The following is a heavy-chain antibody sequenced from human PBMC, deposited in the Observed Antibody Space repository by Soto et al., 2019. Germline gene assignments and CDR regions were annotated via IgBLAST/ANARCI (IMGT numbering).Heavy chain of an antibody. J-gene: IGHJ4*02. Sequence: QVQLQQWGAGLLKPSETLSLTCTVNGGSLTGYYWSWIRQPPGKGLEWIGEVKDGGSTNYSPSLRGRVLISAGTSKNHFCLRRNSVTAADTAVYFCARGQEGIVATHWDQGALVTVSS. CDR1: GGSLTGYY. CDR2: VKDGGST. D-gene: IGHD5-12*01. V-gene: IGHV4-34*01. CDR3: ARGQEGIVATH.